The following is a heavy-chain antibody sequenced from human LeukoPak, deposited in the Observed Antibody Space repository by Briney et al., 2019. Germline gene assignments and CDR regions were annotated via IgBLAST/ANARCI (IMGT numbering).Heavy chain of an antibody. Sequence: SSETLSLTCTVSGGSISSYYWSWIRQPAGKGLEWIGRIYTSGSTNYNPSLKSRVTMSVDTSKNQFSLKLSSVTAADTAVYYCARGSRSATISMVDYWGQGTLVTVSS. J-gene: IGHJ4*02. V-gene: IGHV4-4*07. D-gene: IGHD5-24*01. CDR2: IYTSGST. CDR1: GGSISSYY. CDR3: ARGSRSATISMVDY.